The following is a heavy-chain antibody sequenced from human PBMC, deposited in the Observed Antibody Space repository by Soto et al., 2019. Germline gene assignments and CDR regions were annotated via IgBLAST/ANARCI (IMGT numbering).Heavy chain of an antibody. CDR1: GGSVTSGSFY. CDR2: ILYSGPT. CDR3: ARDGHGDRAGAFDV. D-gene: IGHD6-19*01. V-gene: IGHV4-61*01. J-gene: IGHJ3*01. Sequence: LSLTCIGSGGSVTSGSFYWCWIRQPPEKGLAYIGNILYSGPTTYHPSLKGRVTISLDTSSNQVSLKLASVTGADTALYFCARDGHGDRAGAFDVWGPGTMLTGS.